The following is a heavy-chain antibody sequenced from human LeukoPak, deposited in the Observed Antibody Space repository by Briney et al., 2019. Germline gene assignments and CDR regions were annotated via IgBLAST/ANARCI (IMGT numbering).Heavy chain of an antibody. V-gene: IGHV3-11*01. Sequence: GGSLRLSCAVSGFFFNDYYMSWIRQAPGKGLEWVAYVSGSGGTLYYADSVQGRFTISRHNVKKSLYLQMDNLRVDDTAVYYCARGVAKISWGQGTLVTVSS. CDR1: GFFFNDYY. D-gene: IGHD5-12*01. CDR2: VSGSGGTL. J-gene: IGHJ5*02. CDR3: ARGVAKIS.